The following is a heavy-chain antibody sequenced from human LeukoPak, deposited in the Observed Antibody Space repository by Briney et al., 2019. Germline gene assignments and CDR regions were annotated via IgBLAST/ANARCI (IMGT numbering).Heavy chain of an antibody. CDR3: ARDPYSGNYGNYYYYYMDV. CDR2: ITSSGTYI. J-gene: IGHJ6*03. Sequence: KPGGSLRLSCAASGFTFSSYSMNWVRQAPGKAPEWVSSITSSGTYIFYADSVKGRFTISRDNAKNSLYLQMNSLGPEDTAVYYCARDPYSGNYGNYYYYYMDVWGKGTTVTISS. CDR1: GFTFSSYS. D-gene: IGHD1-26*01. V-gene: IGHV3-21*01.